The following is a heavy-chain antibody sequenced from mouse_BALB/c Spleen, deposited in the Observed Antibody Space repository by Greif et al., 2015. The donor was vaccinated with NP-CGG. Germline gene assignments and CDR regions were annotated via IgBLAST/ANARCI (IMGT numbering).Heavy chain of an antibody. Sequence: VQLQQSGAELAKPGASVKMSCKTSGYTFTSYWMHWVKQRPGRGLEWMGYINPSTGYTEYNQKFTDKATLTADKSSSAAYMQLSSLTSEDSAVYYCAKQYGNTAWFAYWGQGTLVTVSA. J-gene: IGHJ3*01. V-gene: IGHV1-7*01. CDR3: AKQYGNTAWFAY. CDR1: GYTFTSYW. CDR2: INPSTGYT. D-gene: IGHD2-10*02.